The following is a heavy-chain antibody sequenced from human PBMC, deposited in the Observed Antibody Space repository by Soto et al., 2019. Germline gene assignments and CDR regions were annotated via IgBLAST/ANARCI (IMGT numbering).Heavy chain of an antibody. Sequence: PSDTLSLTCTVSGCSISSYYWSWIRQPPGKGLEWIGYIYYSGSTNYNPSLKSRVTISVDTSKNQFSLKLSSVTAADTAVYYCGRAGVGLEWLSPYYYYGMDVWGQGTTVSVSS. CDR1: GCSISSYY. CDR2: IYYSGST. V-gene: IGHV4-59*01. J-gene: IGHJ6*02. D-gene: IGHD3-3*01. CDR3: GRAGVGLEWLSPYYYYGMDV.